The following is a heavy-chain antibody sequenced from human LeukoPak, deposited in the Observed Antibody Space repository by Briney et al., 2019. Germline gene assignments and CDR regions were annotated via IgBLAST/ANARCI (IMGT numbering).Heavy chain of an antibody. CDR1: GYTFTSYY. Sequence: ASVKVSCKTSGYTFTSYYMHWVRQAPGQGLEWMGIINPSGGSTSYAQKFQGRVTMTRDTSTSTVYMELSSLRSEDTAVYYCARVIPPTYYYGSGSYTFDYWAREPWTPSPQ. J-gene: IGHJ4*02. D-gene: IGHD3-10*01. V-gene: IGHV1-46*01. CDR3: ARVIPPTYYYGSGSYTFDY. CDR2: INPSGGST.